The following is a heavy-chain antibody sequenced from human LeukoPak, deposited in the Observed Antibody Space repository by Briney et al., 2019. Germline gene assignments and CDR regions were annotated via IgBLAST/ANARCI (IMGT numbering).Heavy chain of an antibody. CDR2: IHYSGST. D-gene: IGHD3-22*01. Sequence: SETLSLTCTVSGRSISSYYWSWIRQPPGRGLEWIGYIHYSGSTNYNPSLTSRVTISLDTSKNQFSLKLSSVTAPDTAVYFCARLGPKYYDSDGYYLWGQGILVTVSS. CDR3: ARLGPKYYDSDGYYL. V-gene: IGHV4-59*08. CDR1: GRSISSYY. J-gene: IGHJ5*02.